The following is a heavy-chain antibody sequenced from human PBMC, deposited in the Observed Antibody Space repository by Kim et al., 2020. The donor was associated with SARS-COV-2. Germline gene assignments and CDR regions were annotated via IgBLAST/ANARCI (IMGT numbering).Heavy chain of an antibody. D-gene: IGHD3-10*01. Sequence: VKGRFTISRDNAKNSLYLQMNSLRAEDTAVYYCARDFSYYYGSGSGAFDIWGQGTMVTVSS. J-gene: IGHJ3*02. V-gene: IGHV3-21*01. CDR3: ARDFSYYYGSGSGAFDI.